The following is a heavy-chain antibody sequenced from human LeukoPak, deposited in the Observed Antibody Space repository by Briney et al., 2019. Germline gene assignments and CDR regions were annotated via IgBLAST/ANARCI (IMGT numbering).Heavy chain of an antibody. V-gene: IGHV4-4*07. J-gene: IGHJ3*02. CDR3: ARQRPHVAGEAFDI. Sequence: PSETLSLTCTVSGGSITSYHWSWIRQPAGKGLEWIGRIYSSGSTNYNSSLKSRVTMSVDTSKNLFSLKVTSVTAADTVVYYCARQRPHVAGEAFDIWGQGTMVTVSS. CDR1: GGSITSYH. CDR2: IYSSGST. D-gene: IGHD3-10*01.